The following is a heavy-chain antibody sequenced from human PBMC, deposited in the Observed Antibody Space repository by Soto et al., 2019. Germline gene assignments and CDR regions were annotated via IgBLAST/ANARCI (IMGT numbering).Heavy chain of an antibody. CDR3: AKAPSSGFTWFDP. CDR2: ISQAGNYK. Sequence: GGSLRVSCSASGFTFSTYTMHWGRQAPGKGLEWVAHISQAGNYKYYTDSVKGRFTTSRDNSKNTLYLQMNSLRAEDTAVYYCAKAPSSGFTWFDPWGQGTLVTVSS. D-gene: IGHD6-6*01. J-gene: IGHJ5*02. CDR1: GFTFSTYT. V-gene: IGHV3-30*18.